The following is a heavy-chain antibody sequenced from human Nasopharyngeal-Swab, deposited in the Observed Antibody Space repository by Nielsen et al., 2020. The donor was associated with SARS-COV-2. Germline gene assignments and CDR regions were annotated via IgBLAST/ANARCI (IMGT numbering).Heavy chain of an antibody. D-gene: IGHD6-19*01. J-gene: IGHJ5*02. CDR1: GFSLSTSGVG. V-gene: IGHV2-5*02. Sequence: SGPTLVKPTQTLTLTCTFSGFSLSTSGVGLGWIRQPPGKALEWLALIYWDDEKRYSPSLKSRLTITKDTSKNQVVLTMTNMDPVDTATYYCAHRGIAVASEWFDPWGQGTLVTVSS. CDR2: IYWDDEK. CDR3: AHRGIAVASEWFDP.